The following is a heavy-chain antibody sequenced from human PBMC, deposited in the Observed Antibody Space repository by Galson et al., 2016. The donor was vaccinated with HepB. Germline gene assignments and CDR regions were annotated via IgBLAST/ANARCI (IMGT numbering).Heavy chain of an antibody. CDR2: ISSNGDFI. Sequence: SLRLSCAASGISFSTFSMNWVRQAPGQGLEWLSSISSNGDFINYADSAKGRFTISRDNADNSLFLHMSSLRAEDTAIYYCARDNSHCGRTSCIPTYRYFDLWGQGILVTVSS. J-gene: IGHJ5*02. V-gene: IGHV3-21*01. CDR1: GISFSTFS. D-gene: IGHD2-2*01. CDR3: ARDNSHCGRTSCIPTYRYFDL.